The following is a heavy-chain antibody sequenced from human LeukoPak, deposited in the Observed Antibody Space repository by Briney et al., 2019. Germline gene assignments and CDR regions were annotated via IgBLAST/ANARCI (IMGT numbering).Heavy chain of an antibody. D-gene: IGHD1-26*01. CDR2: ITSDGSGT. CDR1: GFTFSNYW. CDR3: ARGGRYLDY. Sequence: GGSLRLSCAASGFTFSNYWMHWVRQAPGKGLVWVSRITSDGSGTSYADSVKGRFTISRDNANNTLYLQMHSLRAEDTAVYYCARGGRYLDYWGQGTLITVSS. J-gene: IGHJ4*02. V-gene: IGHV3-74*01.